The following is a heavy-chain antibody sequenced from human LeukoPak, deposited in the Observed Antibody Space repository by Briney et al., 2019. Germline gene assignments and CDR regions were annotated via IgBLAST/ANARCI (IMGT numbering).Heavy chain of an antibody. CDR3: ARVRLADERAWAY. V-gene: IGHV1-2*02. J-gene: IGHJ4*02. D-gene: IGHD3-3*02. Sequence: AAVKVSCKASGYTFSDFYIHWVRQAPGQGLEYVGWITPKSGDTYSPQRFQGRVTMTRDASISTAYMELSSLRSDDTAVYFCARVRLADERAWAYWGQGTLVTVSS. CDR2: ITPKSGDT. CDR1: GYTFSDFY.